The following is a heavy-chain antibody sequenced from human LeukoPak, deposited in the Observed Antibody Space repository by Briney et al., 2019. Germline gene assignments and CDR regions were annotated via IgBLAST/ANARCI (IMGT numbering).Heavy chain of an antibody. D-gene: IGHD3-3*01. CDR1: GFTFSSYA. Sequence: GGSLRLSCAASGFTFSSYAMSWVRQAPGKGLEWVSAISGSGGSTYYADSVKGRFTISRDNSKNTLYLQMNSLRAEVTAVYYCAKDRSDYDFWSGYYTPIRGASDIWGQGTMVTVSS. CDR2: ISGSGGST. CDR3: AKDRSDYDFWSGYYTPIRGASDI. J-gene: IGHJ3*02. V-gene: IGHV3-23*01.